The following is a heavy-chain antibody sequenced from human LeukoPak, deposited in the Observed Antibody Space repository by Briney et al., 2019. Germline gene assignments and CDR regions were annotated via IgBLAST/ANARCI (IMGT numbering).Heavy chain of an antibody. CDR1: GGSISSYY. Sequence: SETLSLTCTVSGGSISSYYWSWIRQPPGKGLEWIGYIYYSGSTNYNPSLKSRVTISVDTSKNQFSLKLSSVTAADTAVYYCARVLSGSYEIDYWGQGTLVTVSS. D-gene: IGHD1-26*01. CDR2: IYYSGST. CDR3: ARVLSGSYEIDY. V-gene: IGHV4-59*12. J-gene: IGHJ4*02.